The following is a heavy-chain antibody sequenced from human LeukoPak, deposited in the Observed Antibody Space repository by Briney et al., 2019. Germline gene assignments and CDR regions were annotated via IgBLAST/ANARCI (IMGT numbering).Heavy chain of an antibody. CDR2: IYYSGST. J-gene: IGHJ4*02. D-gene: IGHD6-19*01. CDR1: GGSISSSSYY. Sequence: SETLSLTCTVSGGSISSSSYYWGWIRQPPGKGLEWIGSIYYSGSTYYNPSLKSRVTISVDTSKNQFSLKLSSVTAADTAVYSCARSTYSSGPVDYWGQGTLVTVSS. CDR3: ARSTYSSGPVDY. V-gene: IGHV4-39*01.